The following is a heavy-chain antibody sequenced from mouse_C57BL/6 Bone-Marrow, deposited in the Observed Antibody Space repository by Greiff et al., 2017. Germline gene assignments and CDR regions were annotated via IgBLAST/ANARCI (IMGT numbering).Heavy chain of an antibody. CDR2: IYPRSGNT. J-gene: IGHJ4*01. V-gene: IGHV1-81*01. CDR3: ANYYYGSSYDAMDY. D-gene: IGHD1-1*01. CDR1: GYTFTSYG. Sequence: ESGAELARPGASVKLSCKASGYTFTSYGISWVKQRTGQGLEWIGEIYPRSGNTYYNEKFKGKATLTADKSSSTAYMELRSLTSEDSAVYFCANYYYGSSYDAMDYWGQGTSVTVSS.